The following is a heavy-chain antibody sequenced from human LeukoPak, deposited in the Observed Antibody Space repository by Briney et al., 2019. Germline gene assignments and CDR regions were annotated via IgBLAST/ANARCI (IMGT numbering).Heavy chain of an antibody. D-gene: IGHD3-16*01. CDR1: GFIFGSFA. V-gene: IGHV3-23*03. J-gene: IGHJ5*02. Sequence: PGGSLRLSCAGSGFIFGSFAMAWVRQAPGRGLDWVSGVYAGGNTPDYPDSVRGRFTASRDNSKSTLYLQMNSLRVEDTAVYYCAKDLTFGDGRWEFDAWGQGTLVTVSS. CDR3: AKDLTFGDGRWEFDA. CDR2: VYAGGNTP.